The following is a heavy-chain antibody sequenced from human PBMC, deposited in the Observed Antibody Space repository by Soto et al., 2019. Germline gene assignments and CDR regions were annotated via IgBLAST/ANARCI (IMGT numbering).Heavy chain of an antibody. Sequence: ASVKVSCKASGYTFTSYDINWVRQATGQGLEWMGWMNPNSGNTGYAQKFQGRVTMTRNTSISTAYMELSSLRSEDTAVYYCARGAFYGWGWLRLTYYFDYWGQGTLVTVSS. J-gene: IGHJ4*02. CDR3: ARGAFYGWGWLRLTYYFDY. CDR2: MNPNSGNT. D-gene: IGHD5-12*01. V-gene: IGHV1-8*01. CDR1: GYTFTSYD.